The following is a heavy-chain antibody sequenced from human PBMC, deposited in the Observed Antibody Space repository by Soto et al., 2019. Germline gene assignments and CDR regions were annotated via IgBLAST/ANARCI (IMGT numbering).Heavy chain of an antibody. D-gene: IGHD2-8*01. CDR1: GFTFSDHW. CDR2: IKGDGTEK. CDR3: ARGLWMGHCTTIACAPNWFDP. Sequence: QPGGSLRLSCAASGFTFSDHWMNWVRHAPGKGLEWVANIKGDGTEKYYVDSVKGRFIISRDNGKNSLYLQINSLRPDDTAVYYCARGLWMGHCTTIACAPNWFDPWGQGTLVTVSS. V-gene: IGHV3-7*03. J-gene: IGHJ5*02.